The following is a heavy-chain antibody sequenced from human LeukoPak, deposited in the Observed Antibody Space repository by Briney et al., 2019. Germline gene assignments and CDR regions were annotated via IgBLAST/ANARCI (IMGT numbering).Heavy chain of an antibody. CDR1: GFTFSSYA. Sequence: GGSLRLSCVASGFTFSSYAMSWVRQAPGKGLEWVSTISGSGGGTYYADSVKGRFTISRDNSKNTLYLQMNSLRAEDTAVYYCAKLVDTAVIIYYCGGDCYPDYWGQGTLVTVSS. CDR2: ISGSGGGT. D-gene: IGHD2-21*02. V-gene: IGHV3-23*01. J-gene: IGHJ4*02. CDR3: AKLVDTAVIIYYCGGDCYPDY.